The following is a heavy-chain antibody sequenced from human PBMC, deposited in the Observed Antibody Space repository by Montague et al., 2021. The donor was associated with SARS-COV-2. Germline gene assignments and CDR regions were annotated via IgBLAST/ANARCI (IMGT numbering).Heavy chain of an antibody. V-gene: IGHV4-34*01. CDR1: GGSFSGYY. CDR3: ARGALTGGIYEFWRGYCTRRLDY. Sequence: SETQSLTCAVYGGSFSGYYWSWIRQPPGKGLEWIGEVKDSESTNYIPSLKSRVAISVDTSKNQFSLKLRSVTAADTAVYFCARGALTGGIYEFWRGYCTRRLDYWGQGTLGTVSS. D-gene: IGHD3-3*01. J-gene: IGHJ4*03. CDR2: VKDSEST.